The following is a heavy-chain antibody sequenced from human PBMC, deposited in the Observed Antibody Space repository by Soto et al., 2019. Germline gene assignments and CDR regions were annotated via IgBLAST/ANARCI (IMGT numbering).Heavy chain of an antibody. J-gene: IGHJ5*02. CDR1: GGSFSGYY. CDR3: ARGRIVLVPAAKYNWFDP. CDR2: INHSGST. V-gene: IGHV4-34*01. D-gene: IGHD2-2*01. Sequence: QVQLQQWGAGLLKPSETLSLTCAVYGGSFSGYYWSWIRQPPGKGLEWIGEINHSGSTNYNPSLKSRVTISVDTSKNQFSLKLSSVTAADTAVYSCARGRIVLVPAAKYNWFDPWGQGTLVTVSS.